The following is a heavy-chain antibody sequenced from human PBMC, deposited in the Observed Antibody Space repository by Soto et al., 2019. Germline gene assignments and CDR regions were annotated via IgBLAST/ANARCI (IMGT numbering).Heavy chain of an antibody. Sequence: GGPLRLSYTASEFGFKSYCVSWIRKTRGRGLEWVANIKPDGSEKQYLDSVRGRFTVSRDNAKNSMDLQMNNLRAEDTAVYYCALAEDYDYWSGPPKYFDNRGQGIQVTRSS. D-gene: IGHD3-3*01. J-gene: IGHJ4*02. CDR3: ALAEDYDYWSGPPKYFDN. CDR1: EFGFKSYC. CDR2: IKPDGSEK. V-gene: IGHV3-7*03.